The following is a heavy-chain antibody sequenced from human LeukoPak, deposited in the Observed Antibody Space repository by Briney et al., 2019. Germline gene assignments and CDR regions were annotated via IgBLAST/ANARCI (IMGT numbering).Heavy chain of an antibody. CDR3: ASLVGATPDAFDI. D-gene: IGHD1-26*01. CDR2: INWDGGST. V-gene: IGHV3-20*04. Sequence: GGSLRLSCAVSGFTFDDYGMSWVRQAPGKGPEWVSGINWDGGSTGYADSVKGRFTISRDNAKNSLYLQMNSLRAEDTALYYCASLVGATPDAFDIWGQGTMVTVSS. CDR1: GFTFDDYG. J-gene: IGHJ3*02.